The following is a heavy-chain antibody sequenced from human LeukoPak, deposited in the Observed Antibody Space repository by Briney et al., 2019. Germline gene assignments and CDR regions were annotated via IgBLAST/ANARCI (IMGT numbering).Heavy chain of an antibody. CDR3: AAEVDSSGFLDAFDI. Sequence: SVKVSCKASGFTFTSSAMQWVRQARGQRLEWIGWIVVGSGNTNYAQKFQERVTITRDMSTSTAYMELSRLRSEDTAVYYCAAEVDSSGFLDAFDIWGQGTMVTVSS. CDR2: IVVGSGNT. V-gene: IGHV1-58*02. CDR1: GFTFTSSA. D-gene: IGHD3-22*01. J-gene: IGHJ3*02.